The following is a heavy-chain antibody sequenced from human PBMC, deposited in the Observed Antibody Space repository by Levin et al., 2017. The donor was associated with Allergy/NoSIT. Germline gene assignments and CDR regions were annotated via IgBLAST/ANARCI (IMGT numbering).Heavy chain of an antibody. CDR3: ARGAHDGYSYGYSTE. J-gene: IGHJ4*02. D-gene: IGHD5-18*01. CDR2: INHSGST. Sequence: SCAVYGGSFSGYYWSWIRQPPGKGLEWIGEINHSGSTNYNPSLKSRVTISVDTSKNQFSLKLSSVTAADTAVYYCARGAHDGYSYGYSTEWGQGTLVTVSS. V-gene: IGHV4-34*01. CDR1: GGSFSGYY.